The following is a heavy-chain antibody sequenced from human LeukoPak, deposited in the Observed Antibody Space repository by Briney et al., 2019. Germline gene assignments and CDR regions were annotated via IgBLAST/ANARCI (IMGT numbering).Heavy chain of an antibody. CDR1: GFTFSSYT. Sequence: GGSLRLSCAASGFTFSSYTMNGVRQAAGKGLEWVSSISSSSSYIYYAGSVKGRFTISRDNAKNTLYLQMNSLRAEDTAVYYCATTHSGSYFNYFDYWGQGTLVTVSS. V-gene: IGHV3-21*01. J-gene: IGHJ4*02. D-gene: IGHD1-26*01. CDR3: ATTHSGSYFNYFDY. CDR2: ISSSSSYI.